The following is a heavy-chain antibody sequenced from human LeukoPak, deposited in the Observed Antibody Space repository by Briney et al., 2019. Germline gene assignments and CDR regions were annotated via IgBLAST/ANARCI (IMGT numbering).Heavy chain of an antibody. CDR1: GGSFSGYY. Sequence: PSETLSLTCAVYGGSFSGYYWSWIRQPPGKGLEWIGEINHSGSTNYNPSLKSRVTISVDTSKNQFSLKLSSVTAADTAVYYCARSVRGNYYGMDVWGQGTTVTVSS. D-gene: IGHD3-10*01. J-gene: IGHJ6*02. CDR2: INHSGST. V-gene: IGHV4-34*01. CDR3: ARSVRGNYYGMDV.